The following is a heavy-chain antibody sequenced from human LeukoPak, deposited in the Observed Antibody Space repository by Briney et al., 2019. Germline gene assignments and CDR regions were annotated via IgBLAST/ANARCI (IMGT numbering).Heavy chain of an antibody. Sequence: PSETLSLTCTVSGGSITSSSYYWVWIRQPPGKGLEWIGSIFHSGSTYYNASLKGRVTISVDTSRNQFSLKLSSVTAADTAVYYCARRRDGYNEDFFDYWGQGTLVTVSS. D-gene: IGHD5-24*01. CDR2: IFHSGST. CDR1: GGSITSSSYY. J-gene: IGHJ4*02. CDR3: ARRRDGYNEDFFDY. V-gene: IGHV4-39*01.